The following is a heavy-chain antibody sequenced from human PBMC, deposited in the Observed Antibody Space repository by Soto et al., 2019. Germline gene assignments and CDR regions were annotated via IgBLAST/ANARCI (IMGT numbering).Heavy chain of an antibody. D-gene: IGHD2-2*02. CDR2: ISGSGGKI. Sequence: GGALRLSWAASGCTFSSYAMSWGRQAPGKGLEWVSAISGSGGKIYYADSVKGRFTISRDNSKNTLYLQMNSLRAEDTSLYLCATDIHATWLLNSWGQGTLVTVSS. CDR3: ATDIHATWLLNS. V-gene: IGHV3-23*01. CDR1: GCTFSSYA. J-gene: IGHJ4*02.